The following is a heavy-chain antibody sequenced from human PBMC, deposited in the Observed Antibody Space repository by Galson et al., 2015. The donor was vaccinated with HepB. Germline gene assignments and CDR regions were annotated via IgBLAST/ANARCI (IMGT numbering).Heavy chain of an antibody. CDR3: ARDFLQQQLGSRDDYYYYGMDV. J-gene: IGHJ6*02. CDR2: TYYRSKWYN. Sequence: CAISGDSVSSNSAAWNWIRQSPSRGLEWLGRTYYRSKWYNDYAVSVKSRITINPDTSKNQFSLQLNSVTPEDTAVYYCARDFLQQQLGSRDDYYYYGMDVWGQGTTVTVSS. D-gene: IGHD6-13*01. V-gene: IGHV6-1*01. CDR1: GDSVSSNSAA.